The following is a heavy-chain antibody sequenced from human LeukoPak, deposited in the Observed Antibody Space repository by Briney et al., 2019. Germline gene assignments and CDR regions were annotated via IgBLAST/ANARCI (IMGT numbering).Heavy chain of an antibody. CDR3: AALATDPRVDYYYYYMDV. CDR1: GFTFSSYA. J-gene: IGHJ6*03. CDR2: ISYDGSNK. V-gene: IGHV3-30-3*01. D-gene: IGHD5-24*01. Sequence: QPGRSLRLSCAASGFTFSSYAMHWVRQAPGKGLEWVAVISYDGSNKYYADSVKGRFTISRDNSKNTLYLQMNSLRAEDTAVYYCAALATDPRVDYYYYYMDVWGKGTTVTVSS.